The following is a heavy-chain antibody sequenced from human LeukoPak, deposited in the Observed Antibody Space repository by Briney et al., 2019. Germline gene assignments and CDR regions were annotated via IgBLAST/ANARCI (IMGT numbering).Heavy chain of an antibody. D-gene: IGHD1-26*01. Sequence: SETLSLTCTVSGGSISSGSYYWSWIRQPAGKGLEWIGRIYTSGSTNYNPSLKSRVTISVDTSKNQFSLKLSSVTAADTAVYYCARGPIVGATRGGAFDIWGQGTMVTSLQ. CDR3: ARGPIVGATRGGAFDI. CDR2: IYTSGST. CDR1: GGSISSGSYY. J-gene: IGHJ3*02. V-gene: IGHV4-61*02.